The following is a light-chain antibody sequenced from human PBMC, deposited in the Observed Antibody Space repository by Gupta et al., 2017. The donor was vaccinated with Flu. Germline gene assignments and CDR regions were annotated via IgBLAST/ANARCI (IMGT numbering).Light chain of an antibody. CDR2: RSK. CDR1: TSKIGIDY. Sequence: VNNPGAVGTSKIGIDYGYWYQQRTGSAPKLLTYRSKQRPAGVPEHFSGTKCGTAASMAMSGIRVEEEAGYYCAAWDASMSGVVFGGGTKLTVL. J-gene: IGLJ2*01. V-gene: IGLV1-47*01. CDR3: AAWDASMSGVV.